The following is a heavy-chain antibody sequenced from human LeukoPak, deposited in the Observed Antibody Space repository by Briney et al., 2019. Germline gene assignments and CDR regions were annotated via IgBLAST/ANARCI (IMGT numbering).Heavy chain of an antibody. Sequence: GGSLRLSCAAYGFTFNIYAMTWVRQAPGKGLEWVSGVSGSGDSTYYADSVKGRFTISRDDSNNALYLQMHSRRAEDTAVYYCAKEGRSEYYDILTGYYNVIEYYFDYWGQGTLVTVSS. J-gene: IGHJ4*02. V-gene: IGHV3-23*01. CDR3: AKEGRSEYYDILTGYYNVIEYYFDY. D-gene: IGHD3-9*01. CDR2: VSGSGDST. CDR1: GFTFNIYA.